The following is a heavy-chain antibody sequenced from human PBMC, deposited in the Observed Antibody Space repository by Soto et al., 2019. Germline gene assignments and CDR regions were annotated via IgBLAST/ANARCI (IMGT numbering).Heavy chain of an antibody. Sequence: RTSETLSLTCTVSGGSISSGGYAWNWIRQAPGKGLEWIGYIYHSGYTLYNPSLKGRVTISVDKSKNHFSLNLTSVTAADTAVYYCARDQLEGNWYDPWGQGTLVTVSS. CDR2: IYHSGYT. V-gene: IGHV4-30-2*01. J-gene: IGHJ5*02. CDR1: GGSISSGGYA. D-gene: IGHD1-1*01. CDR3: ARDQLEGNWYDP.